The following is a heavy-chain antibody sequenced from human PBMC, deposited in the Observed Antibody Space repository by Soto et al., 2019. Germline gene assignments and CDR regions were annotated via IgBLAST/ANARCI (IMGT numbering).Heavy chain of an antibody. J-gene: IGHJ5*02. V-gene: IGHV3-7*05. CDR2: IKQDGSEK. Sequence: GGSLRLSCAASGFTFSSYWMSWVRQAPGKGLEWVANIKQDGSEKYYVDSVKGRFTISRDNAKNSLYLQMNSLRAEDTAVYYCARGSDFWSGYHNWFDPWGQGTLVTVSS. CDR1: GFTFSSYW. CDR3: ARGSDFWSGYHNWFDP. D-gene: IGHD3-3*01.